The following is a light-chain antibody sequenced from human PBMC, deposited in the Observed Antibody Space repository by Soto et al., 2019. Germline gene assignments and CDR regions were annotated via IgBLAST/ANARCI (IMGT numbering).Light chain of an antibody. J-gene: IGKJ1*01. CDR2: GAS. CDR3: QQYNNWPPDRT. V-gene: IGKV3-15*01. Sequence: EIVMTQSPATLSVSPGERATLSCRASQSVSSNLAGYQQKPGQAPRLLIYGASTRATGIPARFSGSGSGTEFTLTISSLQYEDFAIYFCQQYNNWPPDRTFGQGTKVEIK. CDR1: QSVSSN.